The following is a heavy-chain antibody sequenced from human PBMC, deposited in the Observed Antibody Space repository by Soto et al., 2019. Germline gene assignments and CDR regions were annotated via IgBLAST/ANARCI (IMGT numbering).Heavy chain of an antibody. CDR3: ARDWYRDSYNGGYFDY. J-gene: IGHJ4*02. Sequence: SETLSLTCAVSGFSISSGYYWGWIRQPPGKGLEWIGSMYYSGSTYYNPSLKSRVTISVDTSKNQFSLKLSSVTAADTAVYYCARDWYRDSYNGGYFDYWGQGTLVTVSS. CDR2: MYYSGST. CDR1: GFSISSGYY. V-gene: IGHV4-38-2*02. D-gene: IGHD1-26*01.